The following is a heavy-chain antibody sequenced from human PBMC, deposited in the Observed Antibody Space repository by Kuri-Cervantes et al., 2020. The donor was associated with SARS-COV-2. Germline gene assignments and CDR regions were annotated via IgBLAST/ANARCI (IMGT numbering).Heavy chain of an antibody. V-gene: IGHV3-74*01. CDR1: GFTFSGHW. CDR3: ASLGWTADWYFDL. D-gene: IGHD2-15*01. J-gene: IGHJ2*01. CDR2: INSDGRSA. Sequence: GESLKISCAASGFTFSGHWIHWVRPAPGKGLGWVSRINSDGRSATYADSVKGRFTISRDNAKNSLYLQMNSLRAEDTAVYYCASLGWTADWYFDLWGRGTLVTVSS.